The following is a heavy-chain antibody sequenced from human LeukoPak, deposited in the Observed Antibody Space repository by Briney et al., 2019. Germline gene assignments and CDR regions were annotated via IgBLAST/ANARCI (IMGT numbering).Heavy chain of an antibody. D-gene: IGHD3-3*01. J-gene: IGHJ4*02. CDR1: GFSFSNSW. V-gene: IGHV3-7*01. CDR2: IKQDGSET. CDR3: ARDRSISGVVTIDF. Sequence: AGGSLRLSCAASGFSFSNSWMTWVRRSPGKGLEWVANIKQDGSETYYVDSVMGRFTISRLNAKNSVYLQMNSLRAEDTAVYYCARDRSISGVVTIDFWGQGTLVTVSS.